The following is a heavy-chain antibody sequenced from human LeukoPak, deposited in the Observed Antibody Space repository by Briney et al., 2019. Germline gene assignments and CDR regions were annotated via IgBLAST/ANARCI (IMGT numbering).Heavy chain of an antibody. CDR3: ARGRELLLN. V-gene: IGHV3-48*03. J-gene: IGHJ4*02. CDR2: INRSGSNT. Sequence: GGSLRLSCAASGFTFSSYEMNWVRQAPGKGLEWVSYINRSGSNTHYADSVKGRFTISRDNAKGSLYLQMNSLRAEDTAVFYCARGRELLLNWGQGTLVTVSS. D-gene: IGHD3-10*01. CDR1: GFTFSSYE.